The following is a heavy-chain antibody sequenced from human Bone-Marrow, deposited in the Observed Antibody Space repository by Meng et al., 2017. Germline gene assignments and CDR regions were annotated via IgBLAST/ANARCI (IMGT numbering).Heavy chain of an antibody. CDR1: GYTFTSYD. CDR3: ARDVRWLQSRAYYFDY. CDR2: MNPNSGNT. V-gene: IGHV1-8*01. Sequence: ASVKVSCKASGYTFTSYDINWVRQATGQGLEWMGWMNPNSGNTGYAQKFQGRVTMTRNTSISTAYMELSSLRSEDTAVYYCARDVRWLQSRAYYFDYWGQGTLVTVSS. D-gene: IGHD5-24*01. J-gene: IGHJ4*02.